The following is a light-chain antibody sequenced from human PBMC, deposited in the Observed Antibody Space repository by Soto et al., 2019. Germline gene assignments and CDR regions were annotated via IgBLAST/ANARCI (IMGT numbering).Light chain of an antibody. CDR3: SSYTSNNTYV. J-gene: IGLJ1*01. CDR1: SSDVGSYNR. V-gene: IGLV2-18*02. CDR2: EVS. Sequence: QSALTQPPSVSGSPGQSVSISCTGTSSDVGSYNRVSWYQQPPGTAPKLMIYEVSNRPSGVPDRFSGSKSGNTAPLTISGLQAEDEADYYCSSYTSNNTYVFGTGTKLTVL.